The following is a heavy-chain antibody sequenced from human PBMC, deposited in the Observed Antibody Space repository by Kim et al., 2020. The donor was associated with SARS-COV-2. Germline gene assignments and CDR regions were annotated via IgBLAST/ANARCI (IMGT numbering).Heavy chain of an antibody. J-gene: IGHJ6*02. CDR2: INHSGST. CDR1: GGSFSGYY. D-gene: IGHD1-26*01. V-gene: IGHV4-34*01. CDR3: ARVGGGSYYRRYYYGMDV. Sequence: SETLSLTCAVYGGSFSGYYWSWIRQPPGKGLEWIGEINHSGSTNYNPSLKSRVTISVDTSKNQFSLKLSSVTAADTAVYYCARVGGGSYYRRYYYGMDVWGQGTTVTVSS.